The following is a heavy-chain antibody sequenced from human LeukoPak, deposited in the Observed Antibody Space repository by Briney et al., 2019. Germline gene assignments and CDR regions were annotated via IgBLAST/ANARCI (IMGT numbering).Heavy chain of an antibody. V-gene: IGHV3-23*01. CDR3: AKDLYGDYAVGAFDI. Sequence: PGGSLRLSCAASGFTFSTCSMSWVRQAPGKGLEWVSAISDSGGATYYADSVKGRFTISRDNSRNTLYLQMNSLRAEDTAVYYCAKDLYGDYAVGAFDIWGQGTMVTVSS. CDR2: ISDSGGAT. CDR1: GFTFSTCS. D-gene: IGHD4-17*01. J-gene: IGHJ3*02.